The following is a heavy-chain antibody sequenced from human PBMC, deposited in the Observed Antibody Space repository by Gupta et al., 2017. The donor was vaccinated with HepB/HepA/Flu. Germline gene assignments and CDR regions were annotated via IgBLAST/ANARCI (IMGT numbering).Heavy chain of an antibody. CDR2: IHSDGSA. V-gene: IGHV3-53*01. Sequence: EVQLVESGGGLIQPGGSLRLSCSASGFTVSSNYMSWVRQAQGKGLDWVSLIHSDGSAFYAGSVRGRFTISRDNSKNTLYLQMNSLRAEDTAVYYCTRGRTLFGLVRYYMDVWGKGNTVTVSS. J-gene: IGHJ6*03. CDR1: GFTVSSNY. D-gene: IGHD3-3*01. CDR3: TRGRTLFGLVRYYMDV.